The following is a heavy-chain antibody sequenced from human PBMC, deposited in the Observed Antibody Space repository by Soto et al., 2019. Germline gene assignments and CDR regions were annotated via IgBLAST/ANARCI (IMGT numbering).Heavy chain of an antibody. J-gene: IGHJ6*02. D-gene: IGHD2-8*02. Sequence: EVQMVETGGGLSQPGGSLRLSCAASGFIVSSKYMTWVRQAPGKGLEWVSVIYTGGSTHYADSARGRFTISRDSSKNTLYLQMNSLRAEDAAVYYCTTNTGYGMDVWGQGTTVTVSS. CDR1: GFIVSSKY. CDR2: IYTGGST. V-gene: IGHV3-53*02. CDR3: TTNTGYGMDV.